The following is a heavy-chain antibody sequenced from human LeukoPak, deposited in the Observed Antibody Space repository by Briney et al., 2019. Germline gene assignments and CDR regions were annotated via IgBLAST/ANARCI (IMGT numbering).Heavy chain of an antibody. V-gene: IGHV1-2*02. CDR3: ARTRSSGGSCYSCYYYYMDV. J-gene: IGHJ6*03. CDR1: GYTFTGYY. Sequence: ASVKVSCKASGYTFTGYYMHWVRQAPGQGLEWMGWITPNSGGTNYAQKFQGRVTMTRDTSISAAYMELSRLRSDDTAVYYCARTRSSGGSCYSCYYYYMDVWGKGTTVTISS. CDR2: ITPNSGGT. D-gene: IGHD2-15*01.